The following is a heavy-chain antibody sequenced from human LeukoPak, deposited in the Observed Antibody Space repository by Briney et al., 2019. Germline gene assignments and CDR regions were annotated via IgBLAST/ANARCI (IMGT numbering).Heavy chain of an antibody. V-gene: IGHV3-15*01. Sequence: PGGSLRLSCAASGFTFSNTRMNWVRQAPGKGLEWVGRIQSKTDGGTTEYAAPVKGRFTISRDDSKTTLYLQMNSLKTEDTAVYYCATLTVRGVINIWGQGTLVTVSS. J-gene: IGHJ4*02. CDR2: IQSKTDGGTT. D-gene: IGHD3-10*01. CDR3: ATLTVRGVINI. CDR1: GFTFSNTR.